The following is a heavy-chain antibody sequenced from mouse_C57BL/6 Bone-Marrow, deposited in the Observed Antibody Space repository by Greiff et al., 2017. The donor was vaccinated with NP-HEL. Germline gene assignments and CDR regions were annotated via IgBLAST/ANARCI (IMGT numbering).Heavy chain of an antibody. CDR2: INPNNGGT. CDR3: ARREYGSPMDY. CDR1: GYTFTDYN. Sequence: EVQLQESGPELVKPGASVKIPCKASGYTFTDYNMDWVKQSHGKSLEWIGDINPNNGGTFYNQKFKGKATLTVDKSSSTAYMELRSLTSEDTAVYYCARREYGSPMDYWGQGTSVTVSS. J-gene: IGHJ4*01. D-gene: IGHD2-10*02. V-gene: IGHV1-18*01.